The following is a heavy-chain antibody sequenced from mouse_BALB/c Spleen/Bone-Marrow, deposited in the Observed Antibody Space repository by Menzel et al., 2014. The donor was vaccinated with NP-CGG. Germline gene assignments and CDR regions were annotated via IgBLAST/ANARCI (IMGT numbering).Heavy chain of an antibody. CDR2: INPGSGGI. CDR3: ARELVRDMDY. J-gene: IGHJ4*01. CDR1: GYAFTNCW. Sequence: QVQLQQSGAELVRPGTSVKVSCKASGYAFTNCWIGWIKQRPGQGLEWIGVINPGSGGINYNEKFKGKATLTADKSSSTAYMQLSSLTSDDSAVYFCARELVRDMDYWGQGTSVTVSS. D-gene: IGHD1-1*01. V-gene: IGHV1-54*01.